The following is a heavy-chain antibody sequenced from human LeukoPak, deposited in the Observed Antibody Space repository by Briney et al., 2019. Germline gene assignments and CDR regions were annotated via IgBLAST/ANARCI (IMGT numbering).Heavy chain of an antibody. V-gene: IGHV3-30*02. CDR1: GFTFSSYG. J-gene: IGHJ4*02. CDR3: AKDPSGRGPPGFDY. Sequence: GGSLRLSCAAYGFTFSSYGMHWVRQAPGKGLEWVAFIRYDGSNKYYADSVKGRITISRDNSKNTLYLQTNSLRAEDTAVYYCAKDPSGRGPPGFDYWGQGTLVTVSS. D-gene: IGHD3-10*01. CDR2: IRYDGSNK.